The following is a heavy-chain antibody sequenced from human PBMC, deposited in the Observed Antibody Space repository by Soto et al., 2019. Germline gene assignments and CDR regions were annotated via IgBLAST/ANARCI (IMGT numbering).Heavy chain of an antibody. D-gene: IGHD3-10*01. Sequence: EVQLVESGGGLVQPGGSLRLSCATSGFTFSDHYLEWVRQAPGKGLEWVGRSRNRAQSYTTEYAASVKGRFTLSRDDSKNSLYLPVNSLTTDDTAVYYCFLWFRGVINYWGQGTLVTVSS. CDR2: SRNRAQSYTT. CDR1: GFTFSDHY. V-gene: IGHV3-72*01. CDR3: FLWFRGVINY. J-gene: IGHJ4*02.